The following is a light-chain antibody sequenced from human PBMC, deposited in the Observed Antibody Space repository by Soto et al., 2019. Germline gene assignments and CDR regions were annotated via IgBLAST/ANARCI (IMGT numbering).Light chain of an antibody. J-gene: IGKJ1*01. CDR2: KAS. V-gene: IGKV1-5*03. CDR3: QHYNSYSEA. CDR1: QTISSW. Sequence: IQMNQYPSTLSGSVGDRVTITCRASQTISSWLAWYQQKPGKAPKLLIYKASTLKSGVPSRFSGSGSGTEFTLTISSLQPDDFATYYCQHYNSYSEAFGQGTKVDIK.